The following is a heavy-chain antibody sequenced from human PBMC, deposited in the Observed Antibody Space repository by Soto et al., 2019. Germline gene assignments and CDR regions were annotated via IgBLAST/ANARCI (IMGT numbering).Heavy chain of an antibody. J-gene: IGHJ5*02. D-gene: IGHD3-10*01. V-gene: IGHV4-39*01. CDR3: ARHLTMVRGISWFDP. Sequence: QLQLQESGPGLVKPSETLSLTCTVSGGSISSSSYYWGWIRQPPGKGLEWIGSIYYSGSTYYNPSLKSRVTISVDTSKNQCSLKLSSVTAADTAVYYCARHLTMVRGISWFDPWGQGTLVTVSS. CDR2: IYYSGST. CDR1: GGSISSSSYY.